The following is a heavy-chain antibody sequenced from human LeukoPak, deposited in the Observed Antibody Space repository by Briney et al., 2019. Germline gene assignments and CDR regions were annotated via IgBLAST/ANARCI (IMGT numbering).Heavy chain of an antibody. D-gene: IGHD3-10*01. V-gene: IGHV1-2*02. CDR1: GYTFTVYY. CDR3: ARVGYYYGSGSYYRTPIYFDY. J-gene: IGHJ4*02. Sequence: ASVKVSFKASGYTFTVYYMHWVRQAPGQGLEGMGWINPNSGGTNYAQKFQGRVTITRDTSISTAYMELSRLRSDDTAVYYCARVGYYYGSGSYYRTPIYFDYWGQGTLVTVSS. CDR2: INPNSGGT.